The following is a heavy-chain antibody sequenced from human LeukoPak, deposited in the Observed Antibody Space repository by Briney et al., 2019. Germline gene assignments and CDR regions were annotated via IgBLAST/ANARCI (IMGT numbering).Heavy chain of an antibody. J-gene: IGHJ6*04. D-gene: IGHD3-10*01. CDR2: IYHTGSA. V-gene: IGHV4-38-2*01. Sequence: AETLSLTCGVSGFSISSGYYWGWIRQPPGKGLEGIGSIYHTGSAYYNPSLKRRVIISVDASTNPSSLKMSTVTAADTAVYYCARAHYVSGSQGGMDVWGKGTTVTVSS. CDR3: ARAHYVSGSQGGMDV. CDR1: GFSISSGYY.